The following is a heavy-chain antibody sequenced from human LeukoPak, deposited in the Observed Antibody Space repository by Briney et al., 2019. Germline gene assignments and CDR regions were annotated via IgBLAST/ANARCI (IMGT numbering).Heavy chain of an antibody. CDR1: GFTLEHYG. J-gene: IGHJ3*02. Sequence: RTGGFLRLSCEASGFTLEHYGMSWVRQAPGKGLEWVSGINWNGGSTGYADSVKGRFTISRDNAKNSLYLQMNSLRAEDTALYHCARSGPYDSSGYYLVGAFDIWGQGTMVTVSS. CDR2: INWNGGST. V-gene: IGHV3-20*01. D-gene: IGHD3-22*01. CDR3: ARSGPYDSSGYYLVGAFDI.